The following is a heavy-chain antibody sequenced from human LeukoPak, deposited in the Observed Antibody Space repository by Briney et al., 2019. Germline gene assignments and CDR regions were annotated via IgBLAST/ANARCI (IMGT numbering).Heavy chain of an antibody. CDR3: VRWGLGKGEAFDI. D-gene: IGHD3-16*01. Sequence: PGGSLRLSCAASGFSFSSYWMHWVRQVPGKGLVWVSRINSDGSITNYADSVKGRFTISRDNAKNTLYLQMNSLRAEDTAVYYCVRWGLGKGEAFDIWGQGTMVTVSS. CDR2: INSDGSIT. CDR1: GFSFSSYW. V-gene: IGHV3-74*01. J-gene: IGHJ3*02.